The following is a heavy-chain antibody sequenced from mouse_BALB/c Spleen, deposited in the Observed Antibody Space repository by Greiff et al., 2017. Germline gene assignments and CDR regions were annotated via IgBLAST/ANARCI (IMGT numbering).Heavy chain of an antibody. D-gene: IGHD1-1*01. Sequence: VQLKESGAELVKPGASVKLSCTASGFNIKDTYMHWVKQRPEQGLEWIGRIDPANGNTKYDPKFQGKATITADTSSNTAYLQLSSLTSEDTAVYYCARSPYGSSYVRDYWGQGTTLTVSS. CDR2: IDPANGNT. CDR3: ARSPYGSSYVRDY. CDR1: GFNIKDTY. J-gene: IGHJ2*01. V-gene: IGHV14-3*02.